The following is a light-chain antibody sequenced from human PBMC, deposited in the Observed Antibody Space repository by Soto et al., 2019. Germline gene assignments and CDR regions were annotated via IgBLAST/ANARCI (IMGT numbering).Light chain of an antibody. V-gene: IGLV2-8*01. CDR2: DVR. J-gene: IGLJ1*01. Sequence: QSVLTQPPSASGSPGQSVTISCTGTSSDVGRYDYVSWYQQHPGKAPKLIIYDVRLRPSGVPDRFSGSKSGNTASLTVSGLQAEDEADYYCNSYADSYTYVFGTGTKVTVL. CDR3: NSYADSYTYV. CDR1: SSDVGRYDY.